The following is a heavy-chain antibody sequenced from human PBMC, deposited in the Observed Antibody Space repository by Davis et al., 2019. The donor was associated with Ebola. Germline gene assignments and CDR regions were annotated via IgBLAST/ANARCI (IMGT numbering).Heavy chain of an antibody. CDR3: ARVIAPFVLMVYAIRWFDP. V-gene: IGHV4-39*07. Sequence: MLSETLSLTCTVSGGSISSSSYYWGWIRQPPGKGLEWIGSIYYSGSTYYNPSLKSRVTISVDTSKNQFSLKLSSVTAADTAVYYCARVIAPFVLMVYAIRWFDPWGQGTLVTVSS. CDR2: IYYSGST. D-gene: IGHD2-8*01. CDR1: GGSISSSSYY. J-gene: IGHJ5*02.